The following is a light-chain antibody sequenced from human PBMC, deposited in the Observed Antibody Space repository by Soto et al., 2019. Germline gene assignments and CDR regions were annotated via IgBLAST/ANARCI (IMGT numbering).Light chain of an antibody. Sequence: EIVMTQSPATLSVSPGERATLSCRASQSVSSNLAWYQQKPDQAPRLLIYGASTRATGIPARFSGSGSGTEFTLTISSLQSEDFVVYYCQQYNNWMYTFGQGTKLEIK. CDR3: QQYNNWMYT. CDR2: GAS. V-gene: IGKV3-15*01. CDR1: QSVSSN. J-gene: IGKJ2*01.